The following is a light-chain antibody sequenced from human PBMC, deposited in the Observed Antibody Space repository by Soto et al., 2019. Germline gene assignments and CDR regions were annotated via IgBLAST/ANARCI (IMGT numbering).Light chain of an antibody. V-gene: IGKV3-15*01. CDR2: DAS. Sequence: EIVMTQSPATLSVSPGERATLSCRASQSVSTNLVWYQQKPGQAPRLLIYDASTRATGIPARFSGSGSGTEVPLPISSLQSEEFAVYYCQQYNNWLALTFGGGTKVEIK. CDR1: QSVSTN. J-gene: IGKJ4*01. CDR3: QQYNNWLALT.